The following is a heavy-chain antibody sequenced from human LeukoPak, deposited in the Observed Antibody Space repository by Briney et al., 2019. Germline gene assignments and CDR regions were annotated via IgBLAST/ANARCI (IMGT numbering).Heavy chain of an antibody. V-gene: IGHV1-2*02. D-gene: IGHD3-22*01. J-gene: IGHJ4*02. CDR2: INPNSGGT. CDR3: ARDRDDSSGYYRETLFDY. CDR1: GYTFTGYY. Sequence: EASVKVSCKAPGYTFTGYYMHWVRQAPGQGLEWMGWINPNSGGTNYAQKFQGRVTMTRDTSISTAYMELSRLRSDDTAVYYCARDRDDSSGYYRETLFDYWGQGTLVTVSS.